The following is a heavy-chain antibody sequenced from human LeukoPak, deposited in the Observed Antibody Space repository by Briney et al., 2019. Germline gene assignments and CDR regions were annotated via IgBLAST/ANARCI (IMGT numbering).Heavy chain of an antibody. J-gene: IGHJ2*01. CDR2: ISAYNGNT. Sequence: ASVKVSCKASGYTFTSYGISWVRQAPGQGLEWMGWISAYNGNTNYAQKLQGRVTMTTDTSTSTAHMELRSLRSDDTAVYYRARTDPKATRSYWYFDLWGRGTLVTVSS. CDR3: ARTDPKATRSYWYFDL. V-gene: IGHV1-18*01. CDR1: GYTFTSYG. D-gene: IGHD1-26*01.